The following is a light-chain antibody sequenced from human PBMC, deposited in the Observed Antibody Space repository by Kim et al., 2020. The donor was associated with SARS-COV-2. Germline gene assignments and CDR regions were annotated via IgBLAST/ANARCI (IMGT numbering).Light chain of an antibody. CDR1: QSVTTY. J-gene: IGKJ4*01. V-gene: IGKV3-11*01. CDR3: HHRSDWPLT. Sequence: PGERATLSCRASQSVTTYLAWYQQKPGQAPRLLIYDASNRATGIPARFSGSGSGTDFTLTISSLEREDFAVYYCHHRSDWPLTFGGGTKVDIK. CDR2: DAS.